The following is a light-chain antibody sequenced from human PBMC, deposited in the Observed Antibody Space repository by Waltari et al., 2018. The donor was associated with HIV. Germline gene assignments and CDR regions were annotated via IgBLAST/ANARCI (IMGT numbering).Light chain of an antibody. Sequence: QSALTQPASVSGSPGQSITISCTGASSDIGNYKYVSWYQHHPGIAPKLIFYEDNNRPSGVSNRFSGSKSGKTASLTISGLQAEDESDYYCSSYTDSSVIFGGGTKVTVL. V-gene: IGLV2-14*01. CDR2: EDN. J-gene: IGLJ2*01. CDR3: SSYTDSSVI. CDR1: SSDIGNYKY.